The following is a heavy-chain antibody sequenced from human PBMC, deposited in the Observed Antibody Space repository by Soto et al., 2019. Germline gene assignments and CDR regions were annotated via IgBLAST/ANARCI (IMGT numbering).Heavy chain of an antibody. CDR1: GLTFSSYG. CDR3: AKAGNRYYYDSSGVGNDY. D-gene: IGHD3-22*01. J-gene: IGHJ4*02. CDR2: ISYDGSNK. Sequence: GGSLRLSCAASGLTFSSYGMHWVRQAPGKGLEWVAVISYDGSNKYYADSVKGRFTISRDNSKNTLYLQMNSLRAEDTAVYYCAKAGNRYYYDSSGVGNDYWGQGTLVTVSS. V-gene: IGHV3-30*18.